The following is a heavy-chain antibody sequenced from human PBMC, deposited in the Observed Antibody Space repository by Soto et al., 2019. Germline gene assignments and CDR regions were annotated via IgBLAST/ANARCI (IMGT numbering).Heavy chain of an antibody. CDR1: RSSVSTNIAA. J-gene: IGHJ6*02. CDR3: ARGSTPLTYGMDV. V-gene: IGHV6-1*01. D-gene: IGHD7-27*01. CDR2: TYYRSKCYN. Sequence: PSQTLSVPCAMSRSSVSTNIAAWNWIRQSPSRGLEWLGRTYYRSKCYNDYALSVKSRITINPDTSKNQFSLQLNSVTPEDTAVYYCARGSTPLTYGMDVWGQGTTVTVSS.